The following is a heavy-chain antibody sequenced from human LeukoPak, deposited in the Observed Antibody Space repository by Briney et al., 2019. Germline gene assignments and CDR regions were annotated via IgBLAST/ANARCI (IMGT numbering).Heavy chain of an antibody. V-gene: IGHV4-59*01. CDR1: GGSISSYY. Sequence: SETLSLTCTVSGGSISSYYWSWIRQPPGKGLEWIGYIYYSGSTNYNPSLKSRVTISVDTSKNQFSLKLSSVTAADTAVYYCARVPPADYGLFDYWGQGTLVTVSS. CDR3: ARVPPADYGLFDY. D-gene: IGHD4-17*01. J-gene: IGHJ4*02. CDR2: IYYSGST.